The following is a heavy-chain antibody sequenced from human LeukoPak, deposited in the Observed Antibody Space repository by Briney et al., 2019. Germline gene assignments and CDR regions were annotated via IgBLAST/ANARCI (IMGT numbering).Heavy chain of an antibody. CDR1: GFTFSTYW. V-gene: IGHV3-7*01. Sequence: GGSLRLSCAASGFTFSTYWMIWVRQTPGKGLEGVASIKQDGSETHYVDSVKSRFTISRDNTKNSLYLQMNSLRAEDTAVYYCARASSSKNVQNVDVWGQGTTVTVSS. J-gene: IGHJ6*02. CDR3: ARASSSKNVQNVDV. CDR2: IKQDGSET. D-gene: IGHD4-11*01.